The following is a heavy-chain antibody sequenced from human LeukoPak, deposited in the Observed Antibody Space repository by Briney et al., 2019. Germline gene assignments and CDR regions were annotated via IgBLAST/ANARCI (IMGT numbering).Heavy chain of an antibody. CDR2: ISGRADGT. V-gene: IGHV3-23*01. CDR3: AKDQATHDTSGYYPFDY. J-gene: IGHJ4*02. Sequence: GGSLRLSCAASGFSVSSNYMTWVRQAPGKGLEWVSLISGRADGTYYADSVKGRFTISRDNSKNTLYLQMNSLRAEDTAVYYCAKDQATHDTSGYYPFDYWGQGTLCTVSS. CDR1: GFSVSSNY. D-gene: IGHD3-22*01.